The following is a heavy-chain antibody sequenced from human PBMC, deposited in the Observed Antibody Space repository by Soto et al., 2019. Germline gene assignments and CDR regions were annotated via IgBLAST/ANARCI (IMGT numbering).Heavy chain of an antibody. Sequence: EGQLVESGGGLVQPGGSLRLSCAASGDTVSRNYMSWVRQAPGKGLEWVSVIYSGGSTYYADSVKGRFTISRDNSKNTLYLQMNSLRAEDTAVYYCARDFYYHGSGTMGGYFDYWGQGTLVTVSS. CDR2: IYSGGST. V-gene: IGHV3-66*01. D-gene: IGHD3-10*01. CDR3: ARDFYYHGSGTMGGYFDY. J-gene: IGHJ4*02. CDR1: GDTVSRNY.